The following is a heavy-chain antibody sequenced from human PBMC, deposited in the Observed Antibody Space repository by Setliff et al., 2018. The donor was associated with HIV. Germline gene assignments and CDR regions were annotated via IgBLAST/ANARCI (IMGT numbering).Heavy chain of an antibody. CDR3: ARPQRGLGGGSYFDY. CDR2: ILSGGTT. Sequence: PSETLSLTCSVFGDSINSRSYYWGWIRQSPGQGLEWIGNILSGGTTFYNPSLKSRVSMSVDTSKNQFSLKVNSVTAADTAVYYCARPQRGLGGGSYFDYWGRGTLVTVSS. V-gene: IGHV4-39*01. J-gene: IGHJ4*02. D-gene: IGHD3-16*01. CDR1: GDSINSRSYY.